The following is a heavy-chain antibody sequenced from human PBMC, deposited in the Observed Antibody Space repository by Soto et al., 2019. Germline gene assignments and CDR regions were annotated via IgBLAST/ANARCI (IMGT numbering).Heavy chain of an antibody. CDR3: AKELWFGENKYYYYGMDV. J-gene: IGHJ6*02. CDR1: GFTFSSYG. D-gene: IGHD3-10*01. CDR2: ISYDGSNK. Sequence: GGSLRLSCAASGFTFSSYGMHWVRQAPGKGLEWVAVISYDGSNKYYADSVKGRFTISRDNSKNTLYLQMNSLRAEDTAVYYCAKELWFGENKYYYYGMDVWGQGTTVTVSS. V-gene: IGHV3-30*18.